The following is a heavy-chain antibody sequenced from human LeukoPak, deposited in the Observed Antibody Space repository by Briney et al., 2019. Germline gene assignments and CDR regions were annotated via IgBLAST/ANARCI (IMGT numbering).Heavy chain of an antibody. D-gene: IGHD3-10*01. CDR1: GFSFSDAW. V-gene: IGHV3-15*04. CDR3: TTYGSGRKFDY. J-gene: IGHJ4*02. Sequence: GRSLRLSCAASGFSFSDAWMSWVRQIPGKGLEWVGRIESKTDGGTTDYAAPVKGRFTISRDDSTNTLYLQMNSLKSEDTAVYYCTTYGSGRKFDYWGQGILVTVSS. CDR2: IESKTDGGTT.